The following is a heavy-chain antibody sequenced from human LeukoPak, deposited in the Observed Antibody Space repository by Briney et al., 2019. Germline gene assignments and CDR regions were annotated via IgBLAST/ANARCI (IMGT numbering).Heavy chain of an antibody. Sequence: GASVKVSCKVSGYTLTELSMHWVRQAPGKGLEWMGGFDPEDGETIYAQKFQGRVTMTEDTSTDTAYMELGSLRSEDTAVYYCATDPPRYGGNPGYYYMDVWGKGTTVTVSS. CDR1: GYTLTELS. D-gene: IGHD4-23*01. CDR3: ATDPPRYGGNPGYYYMDV. V-gene: IGHV1-24*01. J-gene: IGHJ6*03. CDR2: FDPEDGET.